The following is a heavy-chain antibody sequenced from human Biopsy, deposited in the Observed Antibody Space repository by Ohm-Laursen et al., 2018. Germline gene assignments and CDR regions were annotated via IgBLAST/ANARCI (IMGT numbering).Heavy chain of an antibody. CDR2: VYYTGTT. V-gene: IGHV4-59*12. CDR3: ARDLHGRGPNWGASTGVFDL. D-gene: IGHD1-26*01. CDR1: GGSPFTDSITRYY. Sequence: SDTLSLTCTGVSGGSPFTDSITRYYWNWIRQSPGKGLEWIGVVYYTGTTTYNPSFKSRVTLSMDTSNNQVSLRLLSVTAADTAVYFCARDLHGRGPNWGASTGVFDLWGHGTAVTVSS. J-gene: IGHJ3*01.